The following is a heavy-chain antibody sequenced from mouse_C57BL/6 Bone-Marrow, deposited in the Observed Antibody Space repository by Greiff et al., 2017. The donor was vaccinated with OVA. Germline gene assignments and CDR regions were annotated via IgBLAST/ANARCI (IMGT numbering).Heavy chain of an antibody. CDR1: GFTFSSYG. J-gene: IGHJ2*01. V-gene: IGHV5-6*01. Sequence: EVQGVESGGDLVKPGGSLKLSCAASGFTFSSYGMSWVRQTPDKRLEWVATISSGGSYTYYPDSVKGRFTISRDNAKNTLYLQMSSLKSEGTAMYYCARHYYGSSYYWGQGTTLTVSS. D-gene: IGHD1-1*01. CDR2: ISSGGSYT. CDR3: ARHYYGSSYY.